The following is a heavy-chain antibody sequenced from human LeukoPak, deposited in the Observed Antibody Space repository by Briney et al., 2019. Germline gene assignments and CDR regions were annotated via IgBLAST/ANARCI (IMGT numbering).Heavy chain of an antibody. Sequence: PGGSLRLSCAASGFTFSTYNMNWVRQAPGKGLEWVSYISSSSSAIYYADSVKGRFTVSRDNAKKSLYLQMDSLRAEDTAVYYCASGMRVGPNIWGQGTLVTVSS. CDR3: ASGMRVGPNI. D-gene: IGHD1-26*01. V-gene: IGHV3-48*04. CDR2: ISSSSSAI. CDR1: GFTFSTYN. J-gene: IGHJ4*02.